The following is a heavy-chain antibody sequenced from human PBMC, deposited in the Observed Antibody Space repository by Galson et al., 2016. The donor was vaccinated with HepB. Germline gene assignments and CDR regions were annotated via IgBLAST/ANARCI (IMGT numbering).Heavy chain of an antibody. CDR2: ISRTGDGT. Sequence: SLRLSCAASGFTSRNYGMTWVRQAPGKGLEVVSSISRTGDGTDYADSVKGRFTISSDNSKKTLSLQMNSLTADDTAIYYCVQGSTAPAVWGKGTTVTVSS. CDR3: VQGSTAPAV. J-gene: IGHJ6*04. CDR1: GFTSRNYG. D-gene: IGHD2-2*01. V-gene: IGHV3-23*01.